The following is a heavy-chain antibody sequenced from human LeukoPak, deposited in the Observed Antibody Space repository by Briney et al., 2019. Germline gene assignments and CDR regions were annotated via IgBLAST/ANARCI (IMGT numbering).Heavy chain of an antibody. Sequence: GQSLKISCKGSRYSFTNYWIGWVRQMPGKGLDWMGIIYPDDSDTRYSPSFQGQVTISADKSISTAYLQWSSLKASDTAMYYCARHTNAFGGNGDYWGQGTLVTVSS. CDR3: ARHTNAFGGNGDY. CDR2: IYPDDSDT. J-gene: IGHJ4*02. CDR1: RYSFTNYW. V-gene: IGHV5-51*01. D-gene: IGHD4-23*01.